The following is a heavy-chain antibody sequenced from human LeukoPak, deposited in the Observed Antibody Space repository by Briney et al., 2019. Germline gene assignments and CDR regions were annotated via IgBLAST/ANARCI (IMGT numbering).Heavy chain of an antibody. D-gene: IGHD6-19*01. Sequence: GGSLRLSCAASGFTFEDYAMHWVRQIPGKGLEWVSLIRGDGVYSNYADSVKGRFTISRDNSRNSLYLQMNSLTTEDAAWYYCAKADIKGWDFIEFLGQGTRVPVPS. CDR1: GFTFEDYA. CDR2: IRGDGVYS. V-gene: IGHV3-43*02. J-gene: IGHJ4*02. CDR3: AKADIKGWDFIEF.